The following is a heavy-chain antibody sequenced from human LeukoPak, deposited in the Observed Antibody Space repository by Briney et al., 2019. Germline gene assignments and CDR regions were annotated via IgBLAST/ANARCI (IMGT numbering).Heavy chain of an antibody. CDR1: GFTFNSYS. V-gene: IGHV3-21*06. D-gene: IGHD3-10*01. Sequence: GGSLRLSCAASGFTFNSYSMNWVRQAPGKGLEWVSSISSSSLSYIYYADSVKGRFTISRDNAKNSLYLQMNSLRAEDTAVYYCARDRKVRGVDAFDIWGQGTKVTVSS. CDR2: ISSSSLSYI. J-gene: IGHJ3*02. CDR3: ARDRKVRGVDAFDI.